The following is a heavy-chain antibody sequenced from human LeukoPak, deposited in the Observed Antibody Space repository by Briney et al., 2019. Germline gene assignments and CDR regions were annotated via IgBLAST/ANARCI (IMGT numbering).Heavy chain of an antibody. V-gene: IGHV4-59*01. CDR2: IYYSGST. Sequence: SETLSLTCTVSGGSLSSYYWSWIGQPQGKGLEWIGYIYYSGSTNYNPSLKSRVTISVDTSKNQFSLKLSSVTAADTAVYYCARDHSSSWYGGAWFDPWGQGTLLTVSS. CDR3: ARDHSSSWYGGAWFDP. J-gene: IGHJ5*02. D-gene: IGHD6-13*01. CDR1: GGSLSSYY.